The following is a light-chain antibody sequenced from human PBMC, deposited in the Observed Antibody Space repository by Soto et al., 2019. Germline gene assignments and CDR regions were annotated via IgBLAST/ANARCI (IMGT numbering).Light chain of an antibody. CDR2: GAS. V-gene: IGKV3-15*01. CDR1: QSISSD. J-gene: IGKJ2*01. Sequence: ELVLTQSPAALSESPVARATLSCRASQSISSDVAWYQQKPGQATRLLIYGASTTATGIPARFSGSGSGTEFTLTISSLQSEEFAVYNCKQYNKWPRTVGKGTKVDIK. CDR3: KQYNKWPRT.